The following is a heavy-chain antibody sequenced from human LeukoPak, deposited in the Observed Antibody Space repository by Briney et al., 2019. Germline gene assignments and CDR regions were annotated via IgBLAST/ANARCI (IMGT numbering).Heavy chain of an antibody. D-gene: IGHD1-1*01. CDR2: ISGSGGST. J-gene: IGHJ4*02. Sequence: GGSPRLSCAASGFTFSSYAMSWVRQAPGKGLEWVSAISGSGGSTYYADSVKGRFTISRDNSKNTLYLQMNSLRAEDTAVYYCAKGGRLDQTGLIDYWGQGTLVTVSS. CDR3: AKGGRLDQTGLIDY. CDR1: GFTFSSYA. V-gene: IGHV3-23*01.